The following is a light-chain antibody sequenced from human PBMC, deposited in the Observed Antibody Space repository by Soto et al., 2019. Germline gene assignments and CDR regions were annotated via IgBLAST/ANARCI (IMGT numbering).Light chain of an antibody. CDR3: QQYYSTPLT. Sequence: ILMTQSPESLPVSLGERAAISCNSSQSVLYGSNNRDYLSWYRQKPGQPPQMLIHWASTRVSGVPDRFSGSGSGTHFTLTISSLQPEDVAIYFCQQYYSTPLTFGGGTKMEIK. V-gene: IGKV4-1*01. CDR1: QSVLYGSNNRDY. J-gene: IGKJ4*01. CDR2: WAS.